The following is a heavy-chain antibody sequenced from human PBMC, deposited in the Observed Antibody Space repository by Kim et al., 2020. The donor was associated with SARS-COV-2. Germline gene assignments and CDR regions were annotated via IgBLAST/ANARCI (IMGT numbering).Heavy chain of an antibody. CDR2: TYYRSKWYN. J-gene: IGHJ6*02. D-gene: IGHD3-10*01. CDR3: AREVVGSKIMVRGVITKYYYSYGMDV. V-gene: IGHV6-1*01. CDR1: GDSVSSNSAA. Sequence: SQTLSLTCAISGDSVSSNSAAWNWIRQSPSRGLEWLGRTYYRSKWYNDYAVSVKSRITINPDTSKNQFSLQLNSVTPEDTAVYYCAREVVGSKIMVRGVITKYYYSYGMDVWGQGTTVTVSS.